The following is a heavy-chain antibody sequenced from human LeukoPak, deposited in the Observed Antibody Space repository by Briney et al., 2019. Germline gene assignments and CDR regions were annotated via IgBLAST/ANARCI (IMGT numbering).Heavy chain of an antibody. CDR2: IYWDDDK. V-gene: IGHV2-5*02. CDR1: GFSLSTSGVG. CDR3: ALSDSSGYRAYQTNSFSFDY. Sequence: ESGPTLVKPTQTLTLTCTFSGFSLSTSGVGVGWIRQPPGKALEWLALIYWDDDKRYSPSLKSRLTITKDTFKNQVVLTMTNMDPVDTATYYCALSDSSGYRAYQTNSFSFDYWGQGTLVTVSS. D-gene: IGHD3-22*01. J-gene: IGHJ4*02.